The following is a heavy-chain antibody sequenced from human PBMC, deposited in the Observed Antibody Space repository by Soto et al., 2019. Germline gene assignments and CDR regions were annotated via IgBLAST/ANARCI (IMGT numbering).Heavy chain of an antibody. Sequence: EVQLVESGGGLVQTGGSLRLSCAASGFTFSSYSMNWVRQAPGKGLEWVSYISSSSSTIYYADSVKGRFTISRDNAKNSLYLQMNSLRAEDTAVYYCARVGVHPGDIVVVPAFRSDAFDIWGQGTMVTVSS. D-gene: IGHD2-2*01. CDR2: ISSSSSTI. V-gene: IGHV3-48*01. CDR3: ARVGVHPGDIVVVPAFRSDAFDI. CDR1: GFTFSSYS. J-gene: IGHJ3*02.